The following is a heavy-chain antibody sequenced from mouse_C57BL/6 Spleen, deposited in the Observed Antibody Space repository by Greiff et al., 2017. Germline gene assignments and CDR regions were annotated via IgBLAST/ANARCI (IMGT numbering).Heavy chain of an antibody. CDR3: ARRDGYLYYYAMDY. V-gene: IGHV1-61*01. Sequence: QVQLQQPGAELVRPGSSVKLSCKASGYTFTSYWLGWVKQRPGPGLEWIGNIYPSDSEPHYNQKFKDKATLTVDKSSSTAYMQLSSLTSADSAVYYCARRDGYLYYYAMDYWGQGTSGTVSS. D-gene: IGHD2-3*01. CDR1: GYTFTSYW. J-gene: IGHJ4*01. CDR2: IYPSDSEP.